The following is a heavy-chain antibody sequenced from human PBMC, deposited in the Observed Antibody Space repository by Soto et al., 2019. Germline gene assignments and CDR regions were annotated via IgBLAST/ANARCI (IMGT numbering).Heavy chain of an antibody. V-gene: IGHV5-10-1*01. CDR3: AIGGIGYCSSTSCLRHYYGMDV. J-gene: IGHJ6*02. CDR2: IDPSDSYT. D-gene: IGHD2-2*01. Sequence: PGESLKISCKGSGYSFTSYWISWVRQMPGKGLAWMGRIDPSDSYTNHSPSSQGHVTISADKSIGTAYLQWSSLKASDTAMYYCAIGGIGYCSSTSCLRHYYGMDVWGQGTTVTVSS. CDR1: GYSFTSYW.